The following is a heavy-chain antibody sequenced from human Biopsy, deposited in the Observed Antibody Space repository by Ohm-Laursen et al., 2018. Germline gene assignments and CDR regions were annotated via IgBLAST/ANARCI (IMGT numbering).Heavy chain of an antibody. D-gene: IGHD2/OR15-2a*01. CDR2: IGGSGGGT. Sequence: SLRLSCAASGLRFSMYAMSWVRQAPGKGLEWVSAIGGSGGGTYYADSVKGRFTISRDNAKNSLYLQMNSLRAEDTAVYYCTRDTTYYAGTTYYDALDVWGQGTTVTVSS. V-gene: IGHV3-23*01. CDR1: GLRFSMYA. J-gene: IGHJ3*01. CDR3: TRDTTYYAGTTYYDALDV.